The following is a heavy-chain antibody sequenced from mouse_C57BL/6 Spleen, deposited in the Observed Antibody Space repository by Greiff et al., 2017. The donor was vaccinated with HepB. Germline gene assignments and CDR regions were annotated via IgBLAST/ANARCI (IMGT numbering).Heavy chain of an antibody. CDR2: INPSTGGT. V-gene: IGHV1-42*01. Sequence: EVQLKESGPELVKPGASVKISCKASGYSFTGYYMNWVKQSPEKSLEWIGEINPSTGGTTYNQKFKAKATLTVDKSSSTAYMQLKSLTSEDSAVYYCAGGSSSWFAYWGQGTLVTVSA. CDR3: AGGSSSWFAY. CDR1: GYSFTGYY. D-gene: IGHD1-1*01. J-gene: IGHJ3*01.